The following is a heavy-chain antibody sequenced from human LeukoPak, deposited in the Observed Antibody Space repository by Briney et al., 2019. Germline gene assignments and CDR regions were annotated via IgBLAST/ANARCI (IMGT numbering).Heavy chain of an antibody. V-gene: IGHV3-23*01. J-gene: IGHJ6*03. CDR2: ISGSGGST. CDR3: AKDRQGFGFGEQLDYYYMDV. D-gene: IGHD3-10*01. CDR1: GFTFTGYA. Sequence: GGSLRLSCAASGFTFTGYAMSWVRQVPGRGLEWVSVISGSGGSTYYADCVKGRFTISKDNSKNTLYLQMNSLRAEDTAVYYCAKDRQGFGFGEQLDYYYMDVWGKGTTVTVSS.